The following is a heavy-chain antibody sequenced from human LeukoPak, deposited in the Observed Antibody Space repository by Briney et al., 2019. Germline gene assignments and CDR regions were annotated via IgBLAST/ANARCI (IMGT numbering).Heavy chain of an antibody. V-gene: IGHV3-48*03. CDR2: ISSSGSTI. J-gene: IGHJ4*02. CDR3: AKGRYSGYDLTLFDY. CDR1: GFTFSSYE. Sequence: GGSLRLSCAASGFTFSSYEMNWVRQAPGKGLEWVSYISSSGSTIYYADSVKGRFTISRDNAKNSLYLQMNSLRAEDTAVYYCAKGRYSGYDLTLFDYWGQGTLVTVSS. D-gene: IGHD5-12*01.